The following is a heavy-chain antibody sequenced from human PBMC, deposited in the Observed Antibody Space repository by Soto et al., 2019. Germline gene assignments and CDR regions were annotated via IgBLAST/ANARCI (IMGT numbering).Heavy chain of an antibody. CDR2: INPNSGGT. D-gene: IGHD2-15*01. CDR1: GYTFTGYY. CDR3: ARGYYPRDGYTGYGY. V-gene: IGHV1-2*02. Sequence: ASVKVSCKASGYTFTGYYMHWVRQAPGQGLEWMGWINPNSGGTNYAQKFQGRVTMTRDTSTSTVYMELSSLRSEDTAVYYCARGYYPRDGYTGYGYWGQGTLVTVSS. J-gene: IGHJ4*02.